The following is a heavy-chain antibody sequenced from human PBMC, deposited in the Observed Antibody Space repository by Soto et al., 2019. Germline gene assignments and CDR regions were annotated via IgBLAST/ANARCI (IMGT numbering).Heavy chain of an antibody. D-gene: IGHD6-13*01. CDR3: AREYSSSWSIIYYYYGMDV. J-gene: IGHJ6*02. V-gene: IGHV3-33*01. CDR2: IWYDGSNK. CDR1: GFTFSSYG. Sequence: TGGSLRLSCAASGFTFSSYGMHWVRPAPGKGLEWVAVIWYDGSNKYYADSVKGRFTISRDNSKNTLYLQMNSLRAEDTAVYYCAREYSSSWSIIYYYYGMDVWGQGTTVTVSS.